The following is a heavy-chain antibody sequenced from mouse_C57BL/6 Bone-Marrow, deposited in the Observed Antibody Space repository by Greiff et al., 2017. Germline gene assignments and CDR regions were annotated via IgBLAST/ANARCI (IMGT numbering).Heavy chain of an antibody. J-gene: IGHJ3*01. Sequence: EVQGVESGGDLVKPGGSLKLSCAASGFTFSSYGMSWVRQTPDKRLEWVATISSGGSYTYYPDSVKGRFTISRDNAKNTLYLQMSSLKSEDTAMYYCARPDGYYLAGFAYWGQGTLVTVSA. CDR1: GFTFSSYG. CDR2: ISSGGSYT. D-gene: IGHD2-3*01. CDR3: ARPDGYYLAGFAY. V-gene: IGHV5-6*01.